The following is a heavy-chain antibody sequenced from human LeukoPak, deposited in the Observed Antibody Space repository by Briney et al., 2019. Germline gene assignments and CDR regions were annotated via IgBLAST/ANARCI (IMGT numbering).Heavy chain of an antibody. V-gene: IGHV3-48*01. CDR2: ISSRSSTI. Sequence: QPGGSVCCSCSASRFTFSCLRLKRHAPGQGQGLKGVLYISSRSSTIYYADSVKGRFTISRDNAKNSLYLQMNSLRAEDTAEYYCAKRFRLGELSFLNFDYWGQGTLVTVSS. J-gene: IGHJ4*02. CDR1: RFTFSCLR. CDR3: AKRFRLGELSFLNFDY. D-gene: IGHD3-16*02.